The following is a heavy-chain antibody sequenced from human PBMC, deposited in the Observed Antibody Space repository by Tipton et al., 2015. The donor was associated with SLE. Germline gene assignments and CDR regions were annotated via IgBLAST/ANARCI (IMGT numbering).Heavy chain of an antibody. Sequence: TLSLTCTVSGGSISAYYWSWIRQPPGKGLEYIGYIYYSGKTNYNPSLRGRVTMSVDASKNQFSLRLSSVTAADTAVYYCARVRRDSSSWGLDYWGQGTLITVSS. J-gene: IGHJ4*02. CDR3: ARVRRDSSSWGLDY. CDR1: GGSISAYY. V-gene: IGHV4-59*01. CDR2: IYYSGKT. D-gene: IGHD6-13*01.